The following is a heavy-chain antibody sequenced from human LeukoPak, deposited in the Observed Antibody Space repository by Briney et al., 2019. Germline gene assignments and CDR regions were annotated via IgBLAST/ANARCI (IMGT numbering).Heavy chain of an antibody. CDR2: INHSGST. V-gene: IGHV4-34*01. D-gene: IGHD6-13*01. J-gene: IGHJ5*02. CDR1: GFTFSSYS. Sequence: PGGSLRLSCAASGFTFSSYSMNWVRQPPGKGLEWIGEINHSGSTNYNPSLKSRVTISVDTSKNQFSLKLSSVTAADTAVYYCARGGQQLAPRRGNWFDPWGQGTLVTVSS. CDR3: ARGGQQLAPRRGNWFDP.